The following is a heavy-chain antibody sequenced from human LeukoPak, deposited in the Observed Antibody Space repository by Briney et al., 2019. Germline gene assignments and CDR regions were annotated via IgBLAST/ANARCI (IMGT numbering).Heavy chain of an antibody. Sequence: PGGSLRLSCAASGFTFSSYSMNWVRQAPGKGLEWVSSISSSSSSYIYYSDSVKGRFTISRDNAKNSLYLQMNSLRAEDTAVYYCARVGPLLYYYYYYMDVWGKGTTVTVSS. CDR3: ARVGPLLYYYYYYMDV. J-gene: IGHJ6*03. V-gene: IGHV3-21*01. CDR2: ISSSSSSYI. CDR1: GFTFSSYS.